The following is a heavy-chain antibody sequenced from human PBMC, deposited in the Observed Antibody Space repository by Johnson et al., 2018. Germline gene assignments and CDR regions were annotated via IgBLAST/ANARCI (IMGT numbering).Heavy chain of an antibody. CDR1: GGSISSYY. V-gene: IGHV4-59*01. CDR3: AGETAAGRVPYYFYYGMDV. D-gene: IGHD6-13*01. Sequence: QVQLQESGPGLVKPSETLSLTCTVSGGSISSYYWSWIRQPPGKGLEWIGYIYYSGSTNYNPSLKSRVTISVDTSKNQFSLRLSSVTAADTAVYYCAGETAAGRVPYYFYYGMDVWGQGTAVTVSS. CDR2: IYYSGST. J-gene: IGHJ6*02.